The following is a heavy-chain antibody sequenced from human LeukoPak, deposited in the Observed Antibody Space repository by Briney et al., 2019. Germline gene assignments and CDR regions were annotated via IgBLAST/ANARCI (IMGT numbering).Heavy chain of an antibody. CDR3: ARDGDSSSWTAPFDY. D-gene: IGHD6-13*01. J-gene: IGHJ4*02. Sequence: GGSLRLSCAASGFTFSSYAMSWVRQAPGKGLEWVSSISSSSSYIYYADSVKGRFTISRDNAKNSLYLQMNSLRAEDTAVYYCARDGDSSSWTAPFDYWGQGTLVTVSS. CDR1: GFTFSSYA. V-gene: IGHV3-21*01. CDR2: ISSSSSYI.